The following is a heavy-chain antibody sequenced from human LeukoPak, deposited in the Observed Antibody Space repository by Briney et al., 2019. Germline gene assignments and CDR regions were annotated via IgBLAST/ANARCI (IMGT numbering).Heavy chain of an antibody. CDR3: ARLPGDGSQNWYFDL. J-gene: IGHJ2*01. CDR2: IYYSGST. Sequence: SETLSLTCTVSGGSISSYYWGWIRQPPGKGLEWIGYIYYSGSTNYNPSLKSRVTISVDTSKNQFSLELSSVTAADTAVYYCARLPGDGSQNWYFDLWGRGTLVTVSS. D-gene: IGHD5-24*01. CDR1: GGSISSYY. V-gene: IGHV4-59*08.